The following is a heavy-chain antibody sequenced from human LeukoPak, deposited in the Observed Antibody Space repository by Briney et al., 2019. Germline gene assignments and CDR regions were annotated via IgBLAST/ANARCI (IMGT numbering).Heavy chain of an antibody. J-gene: IGHJ3*02. V-gene: IGHV3-9*03. CDR1: GFTFDDYA. D-gene: IGHD2-15*01. CDR2: ISWNSVSI. CDR3: AKETIYCSGGSCYHDAFDI. Sequence: PGGSLRLSCAACGFTFDDYAMHWVRQAPGKGLEWVSGISWNSVSIDYADSVKGRFTISRDNAKNSLYLQMNSLRPEDMALYYCAKETIYCSGGSCYHDAFDIWGQGTMVTVSS.